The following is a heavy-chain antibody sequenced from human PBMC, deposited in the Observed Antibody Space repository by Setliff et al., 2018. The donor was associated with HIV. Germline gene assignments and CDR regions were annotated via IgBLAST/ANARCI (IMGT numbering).Heavy chain of an antibody. CDR3: AVGTVARMLLPYYFDY. V-gene: IGHV4-34*01. D-gene: IGHD3-16*01. J-gene: IGHJ4*02. Sequence: SETLSLTCAVFGGSFTDIVGSFTDYYWIWTRQHPGKGLEWIGEINHSGSTHYNPSLKRRFTISVDTSKNQFSLKVNSVTAADTAFYYCAVGTVARMLLPYYFDYWGQGTLVTVSS. CDR2: INHSGST. CDR1: GGSFTDIVGSFTDYY.